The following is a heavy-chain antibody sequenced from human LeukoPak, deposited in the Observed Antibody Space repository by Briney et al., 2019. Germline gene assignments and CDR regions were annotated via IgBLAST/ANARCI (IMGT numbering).Heavy chain of an antibody. D-gene: IGHD1-26*01. Sequence: PSETLSLTCAVYGRSFSGYYWSWIRQPPGKGLEWIGEINHSGSTNYNPSLKSRVTMSVDTSKNQFSLKLSSVTAADTAVYYCARGQSIVGATGDYWGQGTLVTVSS. J-gene: IGHJ4*02. CDR3: ARGQSIVGATGDY. CDR2: INHSGST. V-gene: IGHV4-34*01. CDR1: GRSFSGYY.